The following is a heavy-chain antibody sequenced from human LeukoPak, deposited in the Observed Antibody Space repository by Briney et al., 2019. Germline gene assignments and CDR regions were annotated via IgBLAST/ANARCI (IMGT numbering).Heavy chain of an antibody. CDR2: IYYSGTT. CDR3: ARAAWRGTNSRDAFDI. CDR1: GGSISSGGDY. V-gene: IGHV4-31*03. Sequence: PSETLSLTCTVSGGSISSGGDYWSWIRQHPGKGPEWIGYIYYSGTTYYNPSLRSRITISVDTSKSQFSLNLSSVTAADTAVYYCARAAWRGTNSRDAFDIWGQGTMVAVSS. J-gene: IGHJ3*02. D-gene: IGHD4/OR15-4a*01.